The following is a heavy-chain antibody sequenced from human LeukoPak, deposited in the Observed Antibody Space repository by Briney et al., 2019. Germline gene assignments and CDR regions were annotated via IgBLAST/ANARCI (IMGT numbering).Heavy chain of an antibody. CDR1: GFTFSSYE. D-gene: IGHD3-9*01. V-gene: IGHV3-48*03. Sequence: GGSLRLSCAASGFTFSSYEMNWVRQAPGKGLEWVSYISSSGSTIYYADSVKGRFTISRDNAKNSLYLQMNSLRAEDTAAYYCARGHILTGPFDYWGQGTLVTVSS. CDR2: ISSSGSTI. J-gene: IGHJ4*02. CDR3: ARGHILTGPFDY.